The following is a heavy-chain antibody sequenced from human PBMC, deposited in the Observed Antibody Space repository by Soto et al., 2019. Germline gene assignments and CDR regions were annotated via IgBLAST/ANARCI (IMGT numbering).Heavy chain of an antibody. Sequence: QVQLQQWGSGLLKPSETLSLTCAIYGGSFSDYYWHWIRQSPEKGLEWIGEIHLSGRVNFTPSLKSRTSLSMDTSRNQFFLTLSSVTAADTAVYFCARTPTRGASAWLDPWGRGHLVTVSS. V-gene: IGHV4-34*01. D-gene: IGHD1-26*01. CDR1: GGSFSDYY. CDR3: ARTPTRGASAWLDP. J-gene: IGHJ5*02. CDR2: IHLSGRV.